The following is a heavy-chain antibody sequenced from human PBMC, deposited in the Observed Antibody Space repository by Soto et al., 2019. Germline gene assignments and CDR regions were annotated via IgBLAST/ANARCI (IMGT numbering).Heavy chain of an antibody. J-gene: IGHJ4*02. CDR3: TTSKKGFGELFDY. CDR1: GFTFSNAW. D-gene: IGHD3-10*01. V-gene: IGHV3-15*01. Sequence: GGSLRLSCAASGFTFSNAWMSWVRQAPGKGLEGVGRIKSKTDGGTTDYASPVKGRFTISRDDSKNTLYLQMNSLKTEDTAVYYCTTSKKGFGELFDYWGQGTLVTVSS. CDR2: IKSKTDGGTT.